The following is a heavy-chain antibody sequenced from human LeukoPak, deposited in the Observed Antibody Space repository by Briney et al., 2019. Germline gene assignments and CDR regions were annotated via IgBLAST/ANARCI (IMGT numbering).Heavy chain of an antibody. V-gene: IGHV3-21*01. J-gene: IGHJ3*02. CDR3: ASPMIVVAPGAFDI. Sequence: PGGSLRLSCAASGFTFSSYSMNWVRQAPGKGLEWVSSISSGSSYIYYADSVKGRFAISRDNAKNSLYLQMNSLRAEDTAVYYCASPMIVVAPGAFDIWGQGTMVTVSS. D-gene: IGHD3-22*01. CDR1: GFTFSSYS. CDR2: ISSGSSYI.